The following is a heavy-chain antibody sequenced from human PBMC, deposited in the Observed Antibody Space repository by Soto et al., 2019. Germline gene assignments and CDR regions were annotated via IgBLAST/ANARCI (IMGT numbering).Heavy chain of an antibody. CDR1: GFLFKNYA. CDR2: ITRDGYNK. CDR3: TKSSGGSSSVGMDY. J-gene: IGHJ4*02. D-gene: IGHD2-15*01. V-gene: IGHV3-30*04. Sequence: GSLSLSCAVSGFLFKNYALNLVRQAPGKGLEWVASITRDGYNKYYADSVKGGFTISRDNSKNTLSLQMTALRVEDSSVYYCTKSSGGSSSVGMDYWGPGTLVTVSS.